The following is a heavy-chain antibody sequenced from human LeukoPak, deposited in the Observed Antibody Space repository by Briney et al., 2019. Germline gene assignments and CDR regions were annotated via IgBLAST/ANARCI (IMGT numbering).Heavy chain of an antibody. Sequence: GASVKVSCKASGYTFTSFDINWVRQATGQGLEWMGWMNPNSDNTVYAQKFQGRVTMTRNTSISTAYMELSSLRPEDTAVYYCARFPRGWHPDYWGQGTLVTVSS. CDR1: GYTFTSFD. V-gene: IGHV1-8*01. CDR2: MNPNSDNT. CDR3: ARFPRGWHPDY. D-gene: IGHD6-19*01. J-gene: IGHJ4*02.